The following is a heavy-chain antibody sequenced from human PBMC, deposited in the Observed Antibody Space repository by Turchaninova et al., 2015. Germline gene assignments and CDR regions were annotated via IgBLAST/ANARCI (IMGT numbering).Heavy chain of an antibody. CDR2: INHSGST. CDR3: ARRSSGRAPFRY. D-gene: IGHD6-19*01. CDR1: GGSFRGPY. J-gene: IGHJ4*02. V-gene: IGHV4-34*01. Sequence: QVQLLQWGAGLLKPSEPLSHTRAGSGGSFRGPYGSRCRQPPGKGLEWIVEINHSGSTNYNPSLKSRVTISVDTSKNQFSLKLSSVTAADTAVYYCARRSSGRAPFRYWGQGTLVTVSS.